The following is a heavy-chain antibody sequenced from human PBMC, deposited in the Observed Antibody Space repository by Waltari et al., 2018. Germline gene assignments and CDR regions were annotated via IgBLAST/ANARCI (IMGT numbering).Heavy chain of an antibody. CDR2: INPDGSQK. CDR3: TTLARGESGDY. D-gene: IGHD3-10*01. Sequence: VQLVESGGGVVQPGRSLRLSCAASGIPFSDSAMHWIRQAPGKGLEWVANINPDGSQKFYVDSVKGRFTVSRDNAQNSLYLQMNNLRAEDTAVYYCTTLARGESGDYWGQGTLVTVSS. CDR1: GIPFSDSA. V-gene: IGHV3-7*01. J-gene: IGHJ4*02.